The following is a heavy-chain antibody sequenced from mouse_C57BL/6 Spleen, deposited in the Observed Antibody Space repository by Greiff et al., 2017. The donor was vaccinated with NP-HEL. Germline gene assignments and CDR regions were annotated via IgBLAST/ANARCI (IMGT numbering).Heavy chain of an antibody. CDR1: GYAFSSSW. J-gene: IGHJ1*03. CDR3: ARWDYYGSGYWYFDV. D-gene: IGHD1-1*01. CDR2: IYPGDGDT. Sequence: QVQLKQSGPELVKPGASVKISCKASGYAFSSSWMNWVKQRPGKGLEWIGRIYPGDGDTNYNGKFKGKATLTADKSSSTAYMQLSSLTSEDSAVYFCARWDYYGSGYWYFDVWGTGTTVTVSS. V-gene: IGHV1-82*01.